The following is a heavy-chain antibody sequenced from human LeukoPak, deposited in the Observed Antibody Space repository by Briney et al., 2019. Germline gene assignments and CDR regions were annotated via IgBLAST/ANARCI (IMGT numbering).Heavy chain of an antibody. V-gene: IGHV3-21*01. CDR1: GFTFSSYS. CDR3: ARVSGTSGPPTGFDP. Sequence: GGSLRLSCAASGFTFSSYSMNWVRQAPGKGLEWVSSISSSSSYIYYADSVKGRFTISRDNAKNSLYLQMNNLRAEDTAVYYCARVSGTSGPPTGFDPWGQGTLVTVSS. D-gene: IGHD2-2*01. J-gene: IGHJ5*02. CDR2: ISSSSSYI.